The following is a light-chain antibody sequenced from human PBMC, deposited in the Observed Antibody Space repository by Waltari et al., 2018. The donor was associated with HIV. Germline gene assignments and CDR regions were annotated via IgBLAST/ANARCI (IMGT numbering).Light chain of an antibody. Sequence: SGLTQPASVSGFPGQSITISCTGADSAFGFYNFVSWYHQHPGKVPKVILSKVDSRASGVSDRFSGSKSGNTASLTISGLRTEDEGVYFCASYTANDTVMFAGGTTVTVL. CDR3: ASYTANDTVM. J-gene: IGLJ3*02. V-gene: IGLV2-14*01. CDR2: KVD. CDR1: DSAFGFYNF.